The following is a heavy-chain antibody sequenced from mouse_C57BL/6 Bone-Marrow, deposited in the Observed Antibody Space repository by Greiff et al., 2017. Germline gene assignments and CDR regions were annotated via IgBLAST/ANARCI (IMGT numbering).Heavy chain of an antibody. CDR2: ISNGGGST. D-gene: IGHD1-1*02. V-gene: IGHV5-12*01. J-gene: IGHJ3*01. Sequence: EVKLVESGGGLVQPGGSLKLSCAASGFTFSDYYMYWVRQTPEKRLEWVAYISNGGGSTYYPDTVKGRFTISRGNARNTLYVQMSRLKSEDTDMYCCAGGFFACWGKGTLVTVSA. CDR3: AGGFFAC. CDR1: GFTFSDYY.